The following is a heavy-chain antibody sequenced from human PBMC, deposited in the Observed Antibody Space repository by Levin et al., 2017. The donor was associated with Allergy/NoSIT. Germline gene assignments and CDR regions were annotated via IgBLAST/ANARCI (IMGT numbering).Heavy chain of an antibody. Sequence: SQTLSLTCTVSGDSINNYYWSWIRPPPGKGLEWIGFILYSGSTNYNPSLTSRVTISVDTSKNQFSLNLNSVTAADTAVYYCTRGSGWYLYWGQGTLVTVSS. CDR1: GDSINNYY. CDR3: TRGSGWYLY. CDR2: ILYSGST. D-gene: IGHD6-19*01. V-gene: IGHV4-59*01. J-gene: IGHJ4*02.